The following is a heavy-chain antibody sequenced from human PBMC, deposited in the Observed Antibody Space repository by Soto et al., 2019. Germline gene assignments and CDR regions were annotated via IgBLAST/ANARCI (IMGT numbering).Heavy chain of an antibody. CDR2: INHSGTT. CDR1: GGPFRGYY. V-gene: IGHV4-34*01. J-gene: IGHJ6*02. Sequence: TSGRLCLNCGLYGGPFRGYYWTWLRQPPGKGLEWIGEINHSGTTDYNPALKSRVTMSADTSKNQFSLRMTSVTAADTAVYYCARARFDSWSHIYYGLDVWGQGTTVTVSS. CDR3: ARARFDSWSHIYYGLDV. D-gene: IGHD3-3*01.